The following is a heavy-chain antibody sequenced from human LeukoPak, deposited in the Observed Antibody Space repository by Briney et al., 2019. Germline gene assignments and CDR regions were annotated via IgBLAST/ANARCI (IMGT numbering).Heavy chain of an antibody. CDR1: GGTFSSYA. CDR3: ARGTSGYDYIFDY. Sequence: GASVKVSCKASGGTFSSYAISWVRQAPGQGLEWMGRIIPILGIANYAQKFQGRVTITADKSTSTAYMELSSLRSEDTAVYYCARGTSGYDYIFDYWGQGTLVTVSS. D-gene: IGHD5-12*01. V-gene: IGHV1-69*04. J-gene: IGHJ4*02. CDR2: IIPILGIA.